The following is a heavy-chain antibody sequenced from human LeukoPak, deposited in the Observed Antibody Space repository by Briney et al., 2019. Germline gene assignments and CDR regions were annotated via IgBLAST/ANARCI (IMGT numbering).Heavy chain of an antibody. J-gene: IGHJ3*02. Sequence: PGGSLRLSCAASGFTFSSYAMSWVRQAPGKGLEWVSAISGSGGSTYYADSVKGRFTISRDNSKNTLYLQMNSLRAEDTAVYYCAKAYSSSWYRNDAFDIWGQGTMATVSS. D-gene: IGHD6-13*01. CDR3: AKAYSSSWYRNDAFDI. V-gene: IGHV3-23*01. CDR1: GFTFSSYA. CDR2: ISGSGGST.